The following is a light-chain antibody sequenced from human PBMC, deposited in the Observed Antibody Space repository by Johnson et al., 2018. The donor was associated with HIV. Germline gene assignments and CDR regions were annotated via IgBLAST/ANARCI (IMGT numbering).Light chain of an antibody. CDR1: SSNIGKNY. Sequence: QSVLTQPPSVSAAPGQKVIISCSGSSSNIGKNYVSWYQQVPGTAPKLLIYENTKRPSGIPDRFSGSKSGTSATLGITGLQTGDEADYYCGTWDSSLSAGGVFGTGTKVTVL. J-gene: IGLJ1*01. CDR2: ENT. V-gene: IGLV1-51*02. CDR3: GTWDSSLSAGGV.